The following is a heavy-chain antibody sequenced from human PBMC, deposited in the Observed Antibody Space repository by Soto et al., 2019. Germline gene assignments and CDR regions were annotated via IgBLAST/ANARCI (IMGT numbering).Heavy chain of an antibody. J-gene: IGHJ4*02. CDR3: AHHPYYGLGSYSFDY. D-gene: IGHD3-10*01. CDR2: IYWDDDK. V-gene: IGHV2-5*02. Sequence: QITLKESGPTLVRPTQTLTLTCTFSGFSLTTSGVGVGWIRQPPGKALEWLAVIYWDDDKHYSSSLKSRLTITKDTSKNEVVLTMTNLEPVDPATYYCAHHPYYGLGSYSFDYWGQGTLVTVSS. CDR1: GFSLTTSGVG.